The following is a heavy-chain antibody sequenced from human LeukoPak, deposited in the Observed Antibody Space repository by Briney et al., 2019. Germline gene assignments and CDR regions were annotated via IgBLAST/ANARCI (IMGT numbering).Heavy chain of an antibody. V-gene: IGHV3-66*01. D-gene: IGHD1-26*01. J-gene: IGHJ4*02. Sequence: GGSLRLSCAASGFTVSSNYMSWVRQAPGKGLEWVSVIYSGGSTYYADSVKGRFTISRDNSKNTLYLQMNSLRAEDTAVYYCARGYRGSYYFYYFDYWGQGTLVTVSS. CDR2: IYSGGST. CDR1: GFTVSSNY. CDR3: ARGYRGSYYFYYFDY.